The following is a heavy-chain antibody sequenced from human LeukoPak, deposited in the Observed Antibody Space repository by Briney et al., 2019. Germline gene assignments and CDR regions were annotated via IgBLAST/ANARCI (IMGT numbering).Heavy chain of an antibody. CDR1: GGSFSGYY. CDR3: ARGKITMVRGVIRVWFDP. V-gene: IGHV4-34*01. D-gene: IGHD3-10*01. Sequence: PSETLSLTCAVYGGSFSGYYWSWIRQPPGKGLEWIGEISPSGSTNYNSSLKSRVTISVDTSKNQFSLKLRSVTAADTAVYYCARGKITMVRGVIRVWFDPWGQGTLVTVS. J-gene: IGHJ5*02. CDR2: ISPSGST.